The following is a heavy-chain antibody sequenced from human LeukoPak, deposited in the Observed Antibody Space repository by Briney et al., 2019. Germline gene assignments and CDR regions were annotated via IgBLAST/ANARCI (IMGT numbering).Heavy chain of an antibody. CDR2: IYYSGST. CDR3: ARGGEWELLGGDYFDY. D-gene: IGHD1-26*01. Sequence: SETLSLTCTVSGGSISSYYWSWIRQPPAKGLEWIGYIYYSGSTNYNPSLKSRVTIAVDTSKNQFSLKLSSVTAADTAVYYCARGGEWELLGGDYFDYWGQGTLVTVSS. V-gene: IGHV4-59*01. CDR1: GGSISSYY. J-gene: IGHJ4*02.